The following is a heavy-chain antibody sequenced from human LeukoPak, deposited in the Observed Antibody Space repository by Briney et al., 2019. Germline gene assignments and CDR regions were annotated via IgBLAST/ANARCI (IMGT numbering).Heavy chain of an antibody. V-gene: IGHV4-59*01. D-gene: IGHD6-13*01. CDR1: GCSISSYY. CDR2: IYYSGST. CDR3: ARDRQQLAFRYMDV. Sequence: KPSETLSLTCTVSGCSISSYYWSWIRQPPGQGLEWIGYIYYSGSTNYNPSLKSRVTISVDTSKNQFSLKLSSVTAADTAVYYCARDRQQLAFRYMDVWGKGTTVTVSS. J-gene: IGHJ6*03.